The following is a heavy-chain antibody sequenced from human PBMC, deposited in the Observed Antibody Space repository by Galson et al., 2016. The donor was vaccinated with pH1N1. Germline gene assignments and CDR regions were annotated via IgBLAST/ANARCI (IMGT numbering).Heavy chain of an antibody. V-gene: IGHV1-46*03. CDR3: IRDLGRLRDF. CDR1: GYIFTSDY. D-gene: IGHD7-27*01. J-gene: IGHJ4*02. Sequence: SVKVSCKASGYIFTSDYFHWVRLAPGQGLEWMGVIDPSNGGTTFAQKLQSLVTMTRDTSTSTVYMELRGLKSEDTAVYYCIRDLGRLRDFWGQGTLVTVSS. CDR2: IDPSNGGT.